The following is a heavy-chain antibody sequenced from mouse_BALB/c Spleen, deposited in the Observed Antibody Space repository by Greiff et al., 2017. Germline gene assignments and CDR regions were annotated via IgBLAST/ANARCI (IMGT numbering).Heavy chain of an antibody. Sequence: EVQLQQSGTVLARPGASVKMSCKASGYTFTSYWMHWVKQRPGQGLEWIGAIYPGNSDTSYNQKFKGKAKLTAVTSTSTAYMELSSLTNEDSAVYYCTRGGLRRGDAMDYWGQGTSVTVSS. CDR1: GYTFTSYW. CDR3: TRGGLRRGDAMDY. V-gene: IGHV1-5*01. J-gene: IGHJ4*01. CDR2: IYPGNSDT. D-gene: IGHD2-4*01.